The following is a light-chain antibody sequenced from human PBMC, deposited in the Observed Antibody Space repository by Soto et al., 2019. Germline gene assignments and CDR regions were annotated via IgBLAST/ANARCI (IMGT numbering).Light chain of an antibody. J-gene: IGKJ1*01. Sequence: DLQMTQSPSSLSASVGDRVTITCRASQSISSYLNWYQQKPGIAPKLLIYAASSLQSGVPSRFSGSGSVTDFTVSISSVQPEDFATYYCQQSYSTLFTFGQGTKVEIK. CDR1: QSISSY. CDR2: AAS. CDR3: QQSYSTLFT. V-gene: IGKV1-39*01.